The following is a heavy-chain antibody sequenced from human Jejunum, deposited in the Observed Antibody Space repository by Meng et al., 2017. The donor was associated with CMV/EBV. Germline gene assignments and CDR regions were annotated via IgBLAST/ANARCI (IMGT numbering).Heavy chain of an antibody. CDR3: ASPLGILGIVDL. Sequence: LQLQESGPGLVKPSETLSPPCTVSGGSISSSSYYWGWIRQPPGKGLEWIGSIYYSGSTYYNPSLKSRVTISVDTSKNQFSLKLSSVTAADTAVYYCASPLGILGIVDLWGRGTLVTVSS. CDR1: GGSISSSSYY. CDR2: IYYSGST. D-gene: IGHD7-27*01. J-gene: IGHJ2*01. V-gene: IGHV4-39*01.